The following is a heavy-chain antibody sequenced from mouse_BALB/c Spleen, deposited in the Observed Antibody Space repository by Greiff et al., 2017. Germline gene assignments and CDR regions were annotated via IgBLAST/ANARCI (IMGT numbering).Heavy chain of an antibody. J-gene: IGHJ4*01. D-gene: IGHD3-2*01. CDR2: IYPGNSDT. Sequence: VQLKESGTVLARPGASVKMSCKASGYSFTSYWMHWVKQRPGQGLEWIGAIYPGNSDTSYNQKFKGKAKLTAVTSASTAYMELSSLTNEDSAVYYCTIDSSGYEGYYAMDYWGQGTSVTVSS. CDR3: TIDSSGYEGYYAMDY. CDR1: GYSFTSYW. V-gene: IGHV1-5*01.